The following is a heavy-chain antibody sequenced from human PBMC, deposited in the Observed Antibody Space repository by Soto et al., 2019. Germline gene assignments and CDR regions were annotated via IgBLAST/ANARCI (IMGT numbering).Heavy chain of an antibody. CDR3: ARASYDSSTYYLDY. CDR1: GGSFSVYY. J-gene: IGHJ4*02. D-gene: IGHD3-22*01. Sequence: SETLSLTCAVNGGSFSVYYWSWIRQPPGRGLEWVGDINHSGSTNYNPSLKSRVTISVDTSNNQFSLKLSSVTAAHTAVYYCARASYDSSTYYLDYWGQGTLVTVSS. CDR2: INHSGST. V-gene: IGHV4-34*01.